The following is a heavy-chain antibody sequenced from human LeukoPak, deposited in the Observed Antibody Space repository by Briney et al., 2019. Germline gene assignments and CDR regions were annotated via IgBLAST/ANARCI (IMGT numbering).Heavy chain of an antibody. D-gene: IGHD6-19*01. Sequence: PSETLSLTCTVSVGSISSYYWSCIRQPPGEGLECIGYIYYSGSTNYNTPLKSRVTISLDTSKNQFSLKLSSVTAADTAVYYCARDSSGWYHWFDPWGQGTLVTVSS. J-gene: IGHJ5*02. CDR1: VGSISSYY. CDR3: ARDSSGWYHWFDP. CDR2: IYYSGST. V-gene: IGHV4-59*01.